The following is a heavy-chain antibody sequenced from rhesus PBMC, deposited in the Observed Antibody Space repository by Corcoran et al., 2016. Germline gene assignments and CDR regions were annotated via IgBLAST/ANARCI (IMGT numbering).Heavy chain of an antibody. J-gene: IGHJ4*01. V-gene: IGHV4-80*01. D-gene: IGHD4-4*01. CDR2: IFGNCRKS. CDR1: GASISIYL. Sequence: QVQLQESGPGLVKPSETLSLTCAVSGASISIYLWSWIRQPPGKGLDGLGEIFGNCRKSYYHPYLKSRVIISKDASKNQFSLKLSSVTAADTAVYYCARSGYGSGGVYWGQGILVTVSS. CDR3: ARSGYGSGGVY.